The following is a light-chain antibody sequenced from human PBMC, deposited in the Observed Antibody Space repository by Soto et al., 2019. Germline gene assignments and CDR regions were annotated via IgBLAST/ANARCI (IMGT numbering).Light chain of an antibody. CDR2: GAS. J-gene: IGKJ4*01. CDR1: QSVSTY. V-gene: IGKV1-39*01. CDR3: QEGSTLLT. Sequence: DIHMTQSPSSLSTSVGDRVTITFRTSQSVSTYLNWYQQRPGKAPKLLIYGASSLQSGVPSRFSGSGSGTHFTLTISSLQPEDFATYYCQEGSTLLTFGGGTKVDIK.